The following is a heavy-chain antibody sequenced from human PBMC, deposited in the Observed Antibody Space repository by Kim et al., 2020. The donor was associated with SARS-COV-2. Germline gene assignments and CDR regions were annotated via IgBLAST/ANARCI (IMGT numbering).Heavy chain of an antibody. Sequence: GGSLRLSCAASGFTFSSYSMNWVRQAPGKGLEWVSYISSSSSTIYYADSVKGRFTISRDNAKNSLYLQMNSLRAEDTAVYYCARDQDANIVVVVAARGDYYYGMDVWGQGTTVTVSS. CDR3: ARDQDANIVVVVAARGDYYYGMDV. V-gene: IGHV3-48*04. D-gene: IGHD2-15*01. CDR2: ISSSSSTI. J-gene: IGHJ6*02. CDR1: GFTFSSYS.